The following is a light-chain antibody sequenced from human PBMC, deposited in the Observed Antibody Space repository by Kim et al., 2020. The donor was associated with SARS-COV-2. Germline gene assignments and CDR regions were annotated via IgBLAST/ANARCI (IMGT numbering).Light chain of an antibody. CDR1: SGNIASSY. CDR2: EDD. CDR3: QSYDTNNLWV. V-gene: IGLV6-57*01. J-gene: IGLJ3*02. Sequence: KTVTISCTRSSGNIASSYVQWFQQRPGSSPTTVIYEDDQRPSGVSDRFSGSIDSSSNSASLILSGLRTEDEADYDCQSYDTNNLWVFGGGTQLTVL.